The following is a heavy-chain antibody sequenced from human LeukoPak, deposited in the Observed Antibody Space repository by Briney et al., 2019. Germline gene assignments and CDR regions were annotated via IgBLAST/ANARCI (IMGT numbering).Heavy chain of an antibody. CDR2: MSYDGTIK. CDR3: ARDRQDYYDSSGYYGDY. D-gene: IGHD3-22*01. V-gene: IGHV3-33*05. J-gene: IGHJ4*02. Sequence: GGSLRLSCATSGFNFSKYGMHWVRQAPGKGLEWVAVMSYDGTIKYADSVKGRFTISRDNAKNSLYLQMNSLRAEDTAVYYCARDRQDYYDSSGYYGDYWGQGTLVTVSS. CDR1: GFNFSKYG.